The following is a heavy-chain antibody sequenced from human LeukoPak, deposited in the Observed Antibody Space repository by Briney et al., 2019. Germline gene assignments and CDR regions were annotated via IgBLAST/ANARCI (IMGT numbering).Heavy chain of an antibody. D-gene: IGHD5-24*01. CDR2: IYYSGST. CDR1: GGSISSSSYY. CDR3: ARVGLGDGYSGFRGSYYYYMDV. V-gene: IGHV4-39*07. Sequence: SETLSLTCTVSGGSISSSSYYWGWIRQPPGKGLEWIGSIYYSGSTYYNPSLKSRVTISVDTSKNQFSLKLSSVTAADTAVYYCARVGLGDGYSGFRGSYYYYMDVWGKGTTVTVSS. J-gene: IGHJ6*03.